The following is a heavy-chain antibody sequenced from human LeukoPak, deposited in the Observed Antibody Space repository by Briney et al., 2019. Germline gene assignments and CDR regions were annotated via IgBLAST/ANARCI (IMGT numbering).Heavy chain of an antibody. CDR2: ISGSGGST. V-gene: IGHV3-23*01. D-gene: IGHD2-15*01. CDR1: GFTFSSYA. CDR3: AKARQGDIVVVVAAIPFDY. J-gene: IGHJ4*02. Sequence: PGGSLRLSCAASGFTFSSYAMSWVRQAPGKGLERVSAISGSGGSTYYADSVKGRFTISRDNSKNTLYLQMNSLRAEDTAVYYCAKARQGDIVVVVAAIPFDYWGQGTLVTVSS.